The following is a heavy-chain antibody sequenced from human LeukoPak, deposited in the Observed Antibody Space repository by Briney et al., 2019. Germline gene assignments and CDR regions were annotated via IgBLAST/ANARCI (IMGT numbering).Heavy chain of an antibody. D-gene: IGHD1-1*01. CDR1: GFTFSSYA. J-gene: IGHJ4*02. CDR2: ISGSGDST. V-gene: IGHV3-64*01. CDR3: ARVAGGWNEANVC. Sequence: GGSLRLSCAASGFTFSSYAMHWVRQAPGKGLEYVSAISGSGDSTYYANSVKGRFTISRDNSKNTLYLQMGSLRAEDMAAYYCARVAGGWNEANVCWGQGTLVTVSS.